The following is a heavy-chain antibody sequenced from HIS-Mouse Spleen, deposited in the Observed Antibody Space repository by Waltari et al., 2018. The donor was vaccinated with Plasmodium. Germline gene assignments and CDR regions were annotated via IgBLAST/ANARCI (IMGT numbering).Heavy chain of an antibody. CDR2: ISYDGSNK. CDR3: AKAQGVINFDY. V-gene: IGHV3-30*18. D-gene: IGHD3-16*01. Sequence: QVQLVESGGGVVPPGRSLRLSCAAPGFTFSSYGMHWVRQAPGKGLEWVAVISYDGSNKYYADSVKGRFTISRDNSKNTLYLQMNSLRAEDTAVYYCAKAQGVINFDYWGQGTLVTVSS. J-gene: IGHJ4*02. CDR1: GFTFSSYG.